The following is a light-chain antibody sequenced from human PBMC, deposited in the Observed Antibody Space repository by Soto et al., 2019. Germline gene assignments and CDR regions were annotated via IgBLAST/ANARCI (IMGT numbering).Light chain of an antibody. CDR2: WAS. J-gene: IGKJ1*01. Sequence: DIVMTQSPDPLAVSLGERATINCKSSQSVLYSSNNKNYLAWYQQKPGQPPKLLIYWASTRESGVPDRFSGSGSGTDFTLTITSLQAEDVAVYYCQQYYNIPWTFGQGTKVEIK. CDR1: QSVLYSSNNKNY. CDR3: QQYYNIPWT. V-gene: IGKV4-1*01.